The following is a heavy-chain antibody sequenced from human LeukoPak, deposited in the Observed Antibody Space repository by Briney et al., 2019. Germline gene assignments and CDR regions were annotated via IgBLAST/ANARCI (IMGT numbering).Heavy chain of an antibody. CDR2: IYYSGST. CDR1: GGSISSYY. D-gene: IGHD3-22*01. J-gene: IGHJ5*02. CDR3: ARGAPMDSSGYYYDWFDP. Sequence: SETLSLTCTVSGGSISSYYWSWIRQPPGKGLEWIGYIYYSGSTNYNPSLKSRVTISVDTSKNQFSLKLSSVTAADTAVYYCARGAPMDSSGYYYDWFDPWGQGTLVTVSS. V-gene: IGHV4-59*01.